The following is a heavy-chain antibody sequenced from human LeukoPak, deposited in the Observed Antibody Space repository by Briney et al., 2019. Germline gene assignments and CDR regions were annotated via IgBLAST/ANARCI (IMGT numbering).Heavy chain of an antibody. CDR1: GFTFSNFQ. Sequence: PGGSLRLSCAASGFTFSNFQMHWVRQAPGKGLEWVANIKQDGSERYYVDSVKGRFTISRDNAKNSLYLQMDSLRAEDTAVYYCARDIDRYYADYWGQGTLVTVSS. CDR2: IKQDGSER. D-gene: IGHD2-21*01. V-gene: IGHV3-7*01. CDR3: ARDIDRYYADY. J-gene: IGHJ4*02.